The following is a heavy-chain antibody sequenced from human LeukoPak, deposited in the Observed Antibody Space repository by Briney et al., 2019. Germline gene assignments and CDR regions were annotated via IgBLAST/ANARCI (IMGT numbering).Heavy chain of an antibody. Sequence: SVKVSCKASGGTFSSYAISWVRQAPGQGREWMGGIIPIFGTANYAQKFQGRVTITTDESTSTAYMELSSLRSEDTAVYYCARDYHDTIFGVVSRHSYYYYYMDVWGKGTTVTVSS. CDR2: IIPIFGTA. CDR1: GGTFSSYA. D-gene: IGHD3-3*01. J-gene: IGHJ6*03. CDR3: ARDYHDTIFGVVSRHSYYYYYMDV. V-gene: IGHV1-69*05.